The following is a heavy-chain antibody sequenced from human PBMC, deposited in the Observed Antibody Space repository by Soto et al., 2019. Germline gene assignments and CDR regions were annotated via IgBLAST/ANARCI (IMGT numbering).Heavy chain of an antibody. D-gene: IGHD4-17*01. V-gene: IGHV4-30-4*01. Sequence: QVQLQESGPGLVKPSQTLSLTCTVSGGSISSGDYYWSWIRQPPGKGLEWIGYIYYSGSTYYNPSLKSRVTISVDTSKNQFSLKLSSVTAADTAVYYCARGNPVHDYGGGFDYWGQGTLATVSS. CDR3: ARGNPVHDYGGGFDY. CDR1: GGSISSGDYY. J-gene: IGHJ4*02. CDR2: IYYSGST.